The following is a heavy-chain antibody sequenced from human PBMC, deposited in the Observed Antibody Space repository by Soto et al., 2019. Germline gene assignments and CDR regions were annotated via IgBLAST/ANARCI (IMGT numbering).Heavy chain of an antibody. J-gene: IGHJ6*02. Sequence: GGSLRLSCAASGFTFSSYSMNWVRQAPGKGLEWVSSISSSSSYIYYADSVKGRFTISRDNAKNSLYLQMNSLRAEDTAVYYCARDRVVVVPAAPYSYYGMDVWGQGTTVTVSS. V-gene: IGHV3-21*01. CDR2: ISSSSSYI. D-gene: IGHD2-2*01. CDR3: ARDRVVVVPAAPYSYYGMDV. CDR1: GFTFSSYS.